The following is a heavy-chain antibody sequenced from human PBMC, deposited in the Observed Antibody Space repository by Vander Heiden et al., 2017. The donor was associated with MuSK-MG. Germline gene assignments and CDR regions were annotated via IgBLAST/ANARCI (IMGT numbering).Heavy chain of an antibody. CDR1: GYTFTSYY. CDR2: INPSGGST. CDR3: ARAGDSSGYYGYGAFDI. Sequence: QVQLVQSGAEVKKPGASVKVSCKASGYTFTSYYMHWVRQAPGQGREWMGIINPSGGSTSYAQKFQGRVTMTRDTSTSTVYMELSSLRSEDTAVYYCARAGDSSGYYGYGAFDIWGQGTMVTVSS. V-gene: IGHV1-46*01. J-gene: IGHJ3*02. D-gene: IGHD3-22*01.